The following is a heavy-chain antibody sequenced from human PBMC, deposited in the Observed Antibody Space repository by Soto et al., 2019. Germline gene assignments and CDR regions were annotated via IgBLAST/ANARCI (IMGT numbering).Heavy chain of an antibody. V-gene: IGHV1-69*01. CDR3: ARAPRDFDWLFPPYYFDY. Sequence: QVQLVQSGAEVKKPGSSVKVSCKASGGTFSSYAISWVRQAPGQGLEWMGGIIPIFGTANYAQKFQGRVTITADESTSTAYMELSSLRSEDTAVYYCARAPRDFDWLFPPYYFDYWGQGTLVTVSS. D-gene: IGHD3-9*01. CDR2: IIPIFGTA. CDR1: GGTFSSYA. J-gene: IGHJ4*02.